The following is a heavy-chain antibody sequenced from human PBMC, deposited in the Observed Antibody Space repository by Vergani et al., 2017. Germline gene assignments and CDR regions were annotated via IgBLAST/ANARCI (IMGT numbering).Heavy chain of an antibody. CDR1: CGSFSTGGQS. D-gene: IGHD3-3*01. V-gene: IGHV4-61*02. CDR3: AREGDNYDKDALDV. Sequence: QVQLQESGPGLVKPSQTLSLTCTVSCGSFSTGGQSWTWLRQSAGKGLGWIGRIYTNGATNYNPSLRRRAIMSVDASKKQFSLKLTSVTAAATAVYYCAREGDNYDKDALDVWGQGTKVTVTS. CDR2: IYTNGAT. J-gene: IGHJ3*01.